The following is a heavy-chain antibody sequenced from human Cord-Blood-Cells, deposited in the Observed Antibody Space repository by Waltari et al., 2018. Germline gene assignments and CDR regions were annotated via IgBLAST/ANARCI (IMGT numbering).Heavy chain of an antibody. CDR2: INPNSGGT. J-gene: IGHJ4*02. CDR1: GYTFTAYY. Sequence: QVQLVQSGAEVKKPGASVKVSCKASGYTFTAYYLPWVRQAPGQGLEWMGWINPNSGGTNYAQKFQGWVTMTRDTSISTAYMELSRLRSDDTAVYYCARSYDILTGYFDYWGQGTLVTVSS. V-gene: IGHV1-2*04. CDR3: ARSYDILTGYFDY. D-gene: IGHD3-9*01.